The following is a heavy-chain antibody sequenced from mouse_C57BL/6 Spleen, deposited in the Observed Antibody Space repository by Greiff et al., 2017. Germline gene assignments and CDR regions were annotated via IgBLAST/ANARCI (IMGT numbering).Heavy chain of an antibody. J-gene: IGHJ4*01. D-gene: IGHD2-4*01. Sequence: VQLQQSGPELVKPGASVKIPCKASGYTFTDYNMDWVKQSHGKSLEWIGDINPNNGGTIYNQKFKGKATLTVDKSSSTAYMELRSLTSEDTAVYYCARLGDYDGGYAMYYWGQGTSVTVSS. V-gene: IGHV1-18*01. CDR3: ARLGDYDGGYAMYY. CDR1: GYTFTDYN. CDR2: INPNNGGT.